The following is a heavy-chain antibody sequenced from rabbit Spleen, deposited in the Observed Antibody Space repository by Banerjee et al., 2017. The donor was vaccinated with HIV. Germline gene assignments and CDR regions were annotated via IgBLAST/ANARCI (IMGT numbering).Heavy chain of an antibody. Sequence: QEQLEESGGGLVKPEGSLTLTCKASGVSFNDKDVMCWVRQAPGKGVEWIGIIYAAKGSTDYASWVNGRFTISSDNAQSTVDLKMTSLTAADAATYFCARAIVPWLGLTRLDLWGPGTLVTVS. CDR2: IYAAKGST. V-gene: IGHV1S43*01. CDR3: ARAIVPWLGLTRLDL. D-gene: IGHD4-1*01. CDR1: GVSFNDKDV. J-gene: IGHJ3*01.